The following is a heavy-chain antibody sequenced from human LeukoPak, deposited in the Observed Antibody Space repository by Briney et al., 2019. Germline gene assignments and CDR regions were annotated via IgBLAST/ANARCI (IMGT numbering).Heavy chain of an antibody. J-gene: IGHJ5*02. Sequence: ASVKVSCKASGYTFPANYMHWVRQAPGQGLEWMGWINPNSGGSNCAQKFQDRVTMTRDTSITTAYMEMSRLRSDDTAVYYCARSMVVRGVMGNYFDPWGQGTLVTVSS. D-gene: IGHD3-10*01. CDR3: ARSMVVRGVMGNYFDP. V-gene: IGHV1-2*02. CDR2: INPNSGGS. CDR1: GYTFPANY.